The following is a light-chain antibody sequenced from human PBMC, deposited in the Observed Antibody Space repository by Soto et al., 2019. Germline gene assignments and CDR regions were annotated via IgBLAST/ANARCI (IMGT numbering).Light chain of an antibody. J-gene: IGKJ1*01. CDR1: QGITSY. Sequence: IQVTQSPSSLSASVGDRVTITCRASQGITSYLAWYQQKPGKAPKLLIYAASALQTGVSSRFSGSGYGKDFALTISNLQPEDFATYYCQHYNSYSEALGQGTKVDIK. CDR2: AAS. CDR3: QHYNSYSEA. V-gene: IGKV1-9*01.